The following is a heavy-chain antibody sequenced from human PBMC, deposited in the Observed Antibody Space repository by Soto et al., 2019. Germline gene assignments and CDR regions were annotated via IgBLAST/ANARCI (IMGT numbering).Heavy chain of an antibody. Sequence: GASVKVSCKASGYTFTSYDINWVRQATGQGLEWMGWMNPNSGNTGYAQKFQGRVTMTRNTSISTAYMELSSLRSEDTAVYYCARDGSYCSGGSCYSFDFWGQGTLVTVSS. V-gene: IGHV1-8*01. D-gene: IGHD2-15*01. J-gene: IGHJ4*02. CDR2: MNPNSGNT. CDR3: ARDGSYCSGGSCYSFDF. CDR1: GYTFTSYD.